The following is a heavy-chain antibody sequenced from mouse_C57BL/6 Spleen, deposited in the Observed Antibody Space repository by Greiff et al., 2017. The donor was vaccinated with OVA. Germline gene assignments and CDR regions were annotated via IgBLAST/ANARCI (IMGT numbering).Heavy chain of an antibody. CDR1: GYTFTSYW. D-gene: IGHD3-2*02. V-gene: IGHV1-69*01. CDR3: ARGGRDSSGYGDE. Sequence: QVQLQQPGAELVMPGASVKLSCKASGYTFTSYWMHWVKQRPGQGLEWIGEIDPSDSYTNYNQKFKGKSTLTVDKSSSTAYMHLSSLASEDSAVYYCARGGRDSSGYGDEWGQGTTLTVSS. CDR2: IDPSDSYT. J-gene: IGHJ2*01.